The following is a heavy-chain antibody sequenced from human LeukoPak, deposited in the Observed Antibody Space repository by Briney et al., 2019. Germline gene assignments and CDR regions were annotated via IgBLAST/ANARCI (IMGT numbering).Heavy chain of an antibody. CDR1: GFSFSSYG. CDR3: ARDGQYWFGEFGRRTYYYYYYMDV. Sequence: GGSLRLSCAGSGFSFSSYGMHWVRQAPGKGLEWMAFIRSDGSNKYYADSVKGRFTISRDNFKNTVYLQMNSLRAEDTAVYYCARDGQYWFGEFGRRTYYYYYYMDVWGKGTTVTVSS. V-gene: IGHV3-30*02. J-gene: IGHJ6*03. CDR2: IRSDGSNK. D-gene: IGHD3-10*01.